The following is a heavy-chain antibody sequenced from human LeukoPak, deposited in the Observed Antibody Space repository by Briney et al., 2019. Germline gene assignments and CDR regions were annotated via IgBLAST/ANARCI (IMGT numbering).Heavy chain of an antibody. V-gene: IGHV3-23*01. CDR2: ISGSGGST. CDR3: AKDGHSSWYYYNFFDY. Sequence: HPGGTLRLSCAASGFTFSSYGMSWGRQAPGKGLEWVSAISGSGGSTYYADSVKGRFTISRDNSKNTLYLQMNSLRAEDTAVYYCAKDGHSSWYYYNFFDYWGQGTLVTVSS. CDR1: GFTFSSYG. D-gene: IGHD6-13*01. J-gene: IGHJ4*02.